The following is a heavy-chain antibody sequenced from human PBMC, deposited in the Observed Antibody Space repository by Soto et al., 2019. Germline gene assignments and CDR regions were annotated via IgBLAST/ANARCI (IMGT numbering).Heavy chain of an antibody. CDR3: AGGALLWFGALDYYYGMDV. CDR1: GYTFTSYG. D-gene: IGHD3-10*01. V-gene: IGHV1-18*04. J-gene: IGHJ6*02. Sequence: QVQLVQSGAEVKKPGASVKVSCKASGYTFTSYGISWVRQAPGQGLEWMGWISAYNGNTNDAQKLQGRVTMTTDTSTSTAYMELRSLRSDDTAVYSCAGGALLWFGALDYYYGMDVWGQGTTVTVS. CDR2: ISAYNGNT.